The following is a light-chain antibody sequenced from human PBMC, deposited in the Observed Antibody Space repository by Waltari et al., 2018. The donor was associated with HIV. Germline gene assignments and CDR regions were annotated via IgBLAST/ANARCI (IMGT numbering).Light chain of an antibody. V-gene: IGLV1-47*01. CDR1: RSNIGGNF. CDR3: AVWDDVLSGPV. J-gene: IGLJ2*01. CDR2: RSD. Sequence: QSVLTQPPSASGTPGQRVTISCSGGRSNIGGNFVYWYQRLPGTAPKLLIYRSDQRPSGVPDRFSGSKSGTSASLAISGLRSEDEADYYCAVWDDVLSGPVLGGGTKLTVL.